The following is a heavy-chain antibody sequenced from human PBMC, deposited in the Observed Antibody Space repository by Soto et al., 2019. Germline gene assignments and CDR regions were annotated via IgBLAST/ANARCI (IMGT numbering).Heavy chain of an antibody. D-gene: IGHD3-22*01. Sequence: VQLLESGGGLAQPGGSLRLSCAASGFTFSSYGMHWVRQAPGKGLEWVAVISYDGSNKYYADSVKGRFTISRDNSKNTLYLQMNSLRAEDTAVYYCAKDRNYYDSSGYDYYFDYWGQGTLVTVSS. CDR1: GFTFSSYG. CDR3: AKDRNYYDSSGYDYYFDY. J-gene: IGHJ4*02. CDR2: ISYDGSNK. V-gene: IGHV3-30*18.